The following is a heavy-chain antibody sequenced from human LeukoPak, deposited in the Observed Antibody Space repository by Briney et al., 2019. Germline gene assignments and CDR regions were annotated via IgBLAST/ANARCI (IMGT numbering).Heavy chain of an antibody. CDR2: INHSGST. D-gene: IGHD3-16*02. Sequence: SETLSLTCAVYGGSLSGYYWSWIRQPPGKGLEWIGEINHSGSTNYNPSLKSRVTISVDTSKNQFSLKLSSVTAADTAVYYCARGPWVADYIWGSYRSEYFQHWGQGTLVTVSS. CDR1: GGSLSGYY. V-gene: IGHV4-34*01. J-gene: IGHJ1*01. CDR3: ARGPWVADYIWGSYRSEYFQH.